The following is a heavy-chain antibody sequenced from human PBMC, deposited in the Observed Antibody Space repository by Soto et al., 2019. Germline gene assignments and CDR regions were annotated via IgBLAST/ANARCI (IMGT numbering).Heavy chain of an antibody. Sequence: LRLSCAASGFTFSRYSMNWVRQAPGKGLEWVSSISSSGTYIYYADSMKGRFTISRDNAKNSLFLQMNSLRAEDTAVYYCARGALCSTTNCFGSGGFDIWGQGTMVTVSS. V-gene: IGHV3-21*01. CDR2: ISSSGTYI. D-gene: IGHD2-2*01. CDR1: GFTFSRYS. J-gene: IGHJ3*02. CDR3: ARGALCSTTNCFGSGGFDI.